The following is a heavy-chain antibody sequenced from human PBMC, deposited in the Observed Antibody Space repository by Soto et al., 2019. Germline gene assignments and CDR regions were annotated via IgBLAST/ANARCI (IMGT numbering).Heavy chain of an antibody. D-gene: IGHD3-16*02. Sequence: EVQLLESGGGLVQPGGSLRLSCAASGFTFSSYAMSWVRQAPGKGLXXXXAISGSGGSTYYADSVKGRFTISRDNSKNTLYLQMNSLRAEDTAVYYCAKVHGYDYIWGSYRETLFDYWGQGTLVTVSS. CDR1: GFTFSSYA. CDR2: ISGSGGST. V-gene: IGHV3-23*01. J-gene: IGHJ4*02. CDR3: AKVHGYDYIWGSYRETLFDY.